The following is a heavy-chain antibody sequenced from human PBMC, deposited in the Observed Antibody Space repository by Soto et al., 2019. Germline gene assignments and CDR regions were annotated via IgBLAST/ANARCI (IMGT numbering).Heavy chain of an antibody. V-gene: IGHV3-30*18. J-gene: IGHJ6*02. CDR3: AKLTGTTPGRNI. Sequence: GGSLRLSCAASGFTFSSYGMHWVRQAPGKGLEWVAVISYDGSNKYYADSVKGRFTISRDNSKNTLYLQMNSLRAEDTAVYYCAKLTGTTPGRNIWGQGTTVTVSS. CDR1: GFTFSSYG. CDR2: ISYDGSNK. D-gene: IGHD1-7*01.